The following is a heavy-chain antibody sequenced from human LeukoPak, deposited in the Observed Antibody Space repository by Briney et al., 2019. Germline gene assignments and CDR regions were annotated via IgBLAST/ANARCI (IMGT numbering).Heavy chain of an antibody. Sequence: GGSLRLSCAASGFTFSSYAMTWVRQAPGKGLEWVSSISGSGDYTYYADSVKGRFTISRDNSKNTLYLQMNSLRAEDTAVYYCARGGGNSEFDYWGQGTLVTVSS. CDR3: ARGGGNSEFDY. J-gene: IGHJ4*02. CDR1: GFTFSSYA. CDR2: ISGSGDYT. V-gene: IGHV3-23*01. D-gene: IGHD4-23*01.